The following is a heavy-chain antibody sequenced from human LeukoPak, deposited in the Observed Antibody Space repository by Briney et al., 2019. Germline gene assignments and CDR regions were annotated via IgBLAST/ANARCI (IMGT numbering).Heavy chain of an antibody. CDR3: ARDHTLLWWFPDAFDI. CDR2: ISSSSSTI. CDR1: GFTFSSYS. J-gene: IGHJ3*02. D-gene: IGHD2-21*01. Sequence: GGSLRLSCAASGFTFSSYSMNWVRQAPGKGLEWVSYISSSSSTIYYADSVKGRFTISRDNAKNSLYLQMNSLRAEDTAVYYCARDHTLLWWFPDAFDIWGQGTMVTVSS. V-gene: IGHV3-48*01.